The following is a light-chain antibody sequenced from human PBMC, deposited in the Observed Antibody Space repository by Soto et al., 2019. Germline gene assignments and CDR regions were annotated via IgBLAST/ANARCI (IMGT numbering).Light chain of an antibody. J-gene: IGKJ5*01. CDR1: QSVLYSSNNKNY. CDR2: WAS. CDR3: QQYYSIDT. V-gene: IGKV4-1*01. Sequence: DIVMTQSPDSLAVSLGERATINCKSSQSVLYSSNNKNYLAWYQQKPGQPPKLLIYWASTRESGVPDRFSGSGSGTDFTLTISSLQAEDVAVYYCQQYYSIDTFGQGTRLEMK.